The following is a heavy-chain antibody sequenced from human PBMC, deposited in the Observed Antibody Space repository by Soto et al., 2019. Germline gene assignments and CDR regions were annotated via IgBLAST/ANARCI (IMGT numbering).Heavy chain of an antibody. CDR1: GFTFSTYA. D-gene: IGHD3-16*01. Sequence: GGSLRLSCAASGFTFSTYALTWVRQAPGKGLEWVSSIGTHADTTYYVDSVKGRFSISRDNSKNTVYLQMSSLSAEYTAVYYCARPYVEVAVNDAFDIWGRGTMVTVAS. CDR3: ARPYVEVAVNDAFDI. J-gene: IGHJ3*02. CDR2: IGTHADTT. V-gene: IGHV3-23*01.